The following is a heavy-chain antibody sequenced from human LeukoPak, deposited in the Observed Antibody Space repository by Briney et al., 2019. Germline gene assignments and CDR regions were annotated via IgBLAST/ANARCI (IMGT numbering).Heavy chain of an antibody. J-gene: IGHJ2*01. CDR3: ARDVTTVTLAWFFDP. CDR2: IYYSGST. D-gene: IGHD4-17*01. Sequence: SQTLSLTCTVSGGSISSGGYYWSWIRQHPGKGLEWIGHIYYSGSTYYNPSLKSRATISVDTSKNQFSLKLSSVTAADTAVYYCARDVTTVTLAWFFDPWGRGTLVTVSS. CDR1: GGSISSGGYY. V-gene: IGHV4-31*03.